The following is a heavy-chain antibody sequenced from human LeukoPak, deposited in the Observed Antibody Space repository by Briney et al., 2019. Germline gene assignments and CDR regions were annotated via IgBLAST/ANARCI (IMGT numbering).Heavy chain of an antibody. CDR3: ARVDQWPPSVWFDP. CDR2: TYYRSKWYD. D-gene: IGHD6-19*01. V-gene: IGHV6-1*01. Sequence: SQTLSLTCAISGDSVSSNSAAWNWIRQSPSRGLEWLGRTYYRSKWYDDYAVSVRSRITISPDTSKNQFSLQLSSVTPEDTAVYYCARVDQWPPSVWFDPWGQRIQVTVSS. J-gene: IGHJ5*02. CDR1: GDSVSSNSAA.